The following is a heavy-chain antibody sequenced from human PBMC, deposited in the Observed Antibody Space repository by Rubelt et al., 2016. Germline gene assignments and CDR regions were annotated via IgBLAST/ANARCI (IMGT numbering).Heavy chain of an antibody. CDR2: VYHVGTT. D-gene: IGHD6-19*01. Sequence: QLQQSGPGLVKPSETLSLTCTVSGYSISSGYFWGWIRQPPGKGLEWIGSVYHVGTTYYNPSLKSRVTISVDTSKNRFSVRMLSGSAADTAVLYCARDRRALAGPSLDNWGRGTLVTVSP. CDR1: GYSISSGYF. J-gene: IGHJ4*02. CDR3: ARDRRALAGPSLDN. V-gene: IGHV4-38-2*02.